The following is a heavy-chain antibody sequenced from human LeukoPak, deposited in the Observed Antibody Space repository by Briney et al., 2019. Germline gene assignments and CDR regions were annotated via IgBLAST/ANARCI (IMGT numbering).Heavy chain of an antibody. CDR1: GYTFTGYY. Sequence: ASVKVSCKASGYTFTGYYMHWVRQAPGQGLEWMGWINPNSGGTNYAQKFQGRVTMTRDTSISTAYMELSRLRSDDTAVYYCARVSATDVDTAMVHFDYWGQGTLATVSS. V-gene: IGHV1-2*02. D-gene: IGHD5-18*01. CDR2: INPNSGGT. J-gene: IGHJ4*02. CDR3: ARVSATDVDTAMVHFDY.